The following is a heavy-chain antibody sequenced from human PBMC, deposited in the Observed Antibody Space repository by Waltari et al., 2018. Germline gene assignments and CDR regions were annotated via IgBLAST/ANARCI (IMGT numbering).Heavy chain of an antibody. Sequence: QLQLQESGPGLVKPSETLSLTCTVSGGSIGSSSYYWGWIRQPPGKGLEWIGSIYYSGSTYYNPSLKSRVTISVDTSKNQFSLKLSSVTAADTAVYYCARAEGSTSLTYYYYYMDVWGKGTTVTISS. CDR3: ARAEGSTSLTYYYYYMDV. CDR1: GGSIGSSSYY. CDR2: IYYSGST. V-gene: IGHV4-39*07. D-gene: IGHD2-2*01. J-gene: IGHJ6*03.